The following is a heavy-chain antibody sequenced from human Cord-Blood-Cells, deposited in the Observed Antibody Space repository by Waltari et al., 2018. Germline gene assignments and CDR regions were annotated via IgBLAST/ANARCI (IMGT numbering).Heavy chain of an antibody. CDR2: SKPNRGGT. CDR1: GYTFTGYY. Sequence: QVQLVQSGAEVKKPGASVKVSCKASGYTFTGYYMHWVRQAPGQGLGWMGWSKPNRGGTNYAQKFQGRVTMTRDTSISTAYMELSRLRSDDTAVYYCARVYYYDSSGYYYYYGMDVWGQGTTVTVSS. CDR3: ARVYYYDSSGYYYYYGMDV. D-gene: IGHD3-22*01. V-gene: IGHV1-2*02. J-gene: IGHJ6*02.